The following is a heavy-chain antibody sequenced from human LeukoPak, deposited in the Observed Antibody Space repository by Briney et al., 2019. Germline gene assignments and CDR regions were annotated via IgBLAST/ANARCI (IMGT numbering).Heavy chain of an antibody. CDR2: ISSSSSYI. Sequence: PGGSLRLSCAASGFTFSSYSMNCVRQAPGKGLGWVSSISSSSSYIYYAGSVKGGFTISRDNAQNSLYLQVNSLRAEDTAVYYCAREGLTQLWLGYFDYWGQGTLVTVSS. J-gene: IGHJ4*02. D-gene: IGHD5-18*01. CDR3: AREGLTQLWLGYFDY. V-gene: IGHV3-21*01. CDR1: GFTFSSYS.